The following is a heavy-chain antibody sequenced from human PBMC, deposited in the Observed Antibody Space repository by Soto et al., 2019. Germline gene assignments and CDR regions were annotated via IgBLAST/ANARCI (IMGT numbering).Heavy chain of an antibody. J-gene: IGHJ4*02. Sequence: GGSLRLSCAASGFTFSSYAMSWVRQAPGKGLEWVSAISGSGGSTYYADSVKGRFTISRDNSKNTLYLQMNSLRAEDTAVYYCANQEEVATNFDYWGQGPLVTVS. V-gene: IGHV3-23*01. CDR2: ISGSGGST. D-gene: IGHD5-12*01. CDR1: GFTFSSYA. CDR3: ANQEEVATNFDY.